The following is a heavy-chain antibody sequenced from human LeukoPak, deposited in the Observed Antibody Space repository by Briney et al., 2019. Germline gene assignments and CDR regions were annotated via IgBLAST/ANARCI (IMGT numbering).Heavy chain of an antibody. D-gene: IGHD2-2*01. V-gene: IGHV3-30*04. CDR3: ARYCSSTSCYDY. Sequence: GGSLRLSCAASGFTFSSYAMHWVRQAPGKGLEWVAVIPYDGSNKYYADSVKGRFTISRDNSKNTLYLQMNSLRAEDTAVYYCARYCSSTSCYDYWGQGTLVTVSS. CDR2: IPYDGSNK. J-gene: IGHJ4*02. CDR1: GFTFSSYA.